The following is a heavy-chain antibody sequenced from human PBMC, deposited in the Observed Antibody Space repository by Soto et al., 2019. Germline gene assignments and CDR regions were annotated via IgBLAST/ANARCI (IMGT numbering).Heavy chain of an antibody. V-gene: IGHV3-21*01. CDR1: GFTFSSYS. D-gene: IGHD4-17*01. CDR3: ARPPRGDPNTYYFDY. CDR2: ISSSSSYI. J-gene: IGHJ4*02. Sequence: EVQLVESGGGLVKPGGSLRLSCAASGFTFSSYSMNWVRQAPGKGLEWVSSISSSSSYIYYADSVKGRFTISRDNAKNSLSLQMNSLRAEDTAVYYCARPPRGDPNTYYFDYWGQGTLVTVSS.